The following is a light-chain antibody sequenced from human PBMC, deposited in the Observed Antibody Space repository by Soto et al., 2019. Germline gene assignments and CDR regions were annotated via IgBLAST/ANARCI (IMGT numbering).Light chain of an antibody. CDR3: LLSYSGAWV. CDR1: TGAVTSGHY. J-gene: IGLJ3*02. CDR2: DTN. V-gene: IGLV7-46*01. Sequence: QAVVPQETSLTVYPGGTVTLTCGSSTGAVTSGHYPYWFQQKPGQAPSTLIYDTNNKHSRTPARFSGSLLGGKAALTLSGAQPEDEAEYYCLLSYSGAWVFGGGTK.